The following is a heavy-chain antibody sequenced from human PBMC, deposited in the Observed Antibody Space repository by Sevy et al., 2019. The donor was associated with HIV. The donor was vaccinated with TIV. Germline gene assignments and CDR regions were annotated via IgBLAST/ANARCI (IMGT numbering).Heavy chain of an antibody. D-gene: IGHD1-26*01. CDR3: AKDRLGSYGRLFNY. J-gene: IGHJ4*02. V-gene: IGHV3-30*18. CDR1: GFTFSSFD. Sequence: GGSLRLSCVVSGFTFSSFDMHWVRQAPGKGLEWVAFISKGGSNKYYEDSVKGRVTISRDNSKNTLYLQMNSLRAEDTAAYYCAKDRLGSYGRLFNYWGQGTLVTVSS. CDR2: ISKGGSNK.